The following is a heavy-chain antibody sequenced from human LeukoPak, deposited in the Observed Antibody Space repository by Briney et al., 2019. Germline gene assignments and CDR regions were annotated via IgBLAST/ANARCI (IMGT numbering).Heavy chain of an antibody. V-gene: IGHV3-23*01. CDR1: GFIFSNYA. D-gene: IGHD3-9*01. J-gene: IGHJ5*02. CDR3: AKDKSDILTAYSSGRFDP. Sequence: GGSLRLSCAASGFIFSNYAMSWVRQAQGKGLEWVAGISGSGDSTSYPDSVKGRFSISRDNSKNTLFLQMSGLRAEDTAVYYCAKDKSDILTAYSSGRFDPWGQGTLVTVSS. CDR2: ISGSGDST.